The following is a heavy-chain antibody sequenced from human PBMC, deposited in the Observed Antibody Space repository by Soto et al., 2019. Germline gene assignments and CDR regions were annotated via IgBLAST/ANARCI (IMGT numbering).Heavy chain of an antibody. D-gene: IGHD1-26*01. CDR2: MNPNSGNT. J-gene: IGHJ5*02. Sequence: ASVKVSCKASGYTFTSYDINWVRQATGQGLEWMGWMNPNSGNTGYAQKFQGRVTMTRNTSISTAYMELSSLRSEDTAVYYCARAWGGSGSYYPWFDPWGQGTLVTVSS. CDR1: GYTFTSYD. V-gene: IGHV1-8*01. CDR3: ARAWGGSGSYYPWFDP.